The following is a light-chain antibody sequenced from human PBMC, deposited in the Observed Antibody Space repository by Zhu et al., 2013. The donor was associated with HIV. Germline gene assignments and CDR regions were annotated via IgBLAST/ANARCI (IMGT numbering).Light chain of an antibody. V-gene: IGKV2-30*01. J-gene: IGKJ1*01. CDR2: RIS. CDR1: QSLVYSDGNTY. CDR3: MQGTHWPPT. Sequence: DVVMTQSPLSLSVTLGQPASISCRSSQSLVYSDGNTYLNWFQQRPGHSPRRLIYRISKRDSGVPDRFSGSGSGTDFTLKISRVEADDVGVYYCMQGTHWPPTFGLGTKVEIK.